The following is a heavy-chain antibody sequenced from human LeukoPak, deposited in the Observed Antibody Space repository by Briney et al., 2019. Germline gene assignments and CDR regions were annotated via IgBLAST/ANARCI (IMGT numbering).Heavy chain of an antibody. CDR2: INLNSGGT. J-gene: IGHJ4*02. CDR1: GYTFTGYY. Sequence: ASVKVSCKASGYTFTGYYMHWMRQAPGQGLEWMGWINLNSGGTNYAQNFQGRVTMTGDTSISTAYMELSRLRSDDTAVYYCARESRGSTSCYDYWGQGTLVTVSS. CDR3: ARESRGSTSCYDY. V-gene: IGHV1-2*02. D-gene: IGHD2-2*01.